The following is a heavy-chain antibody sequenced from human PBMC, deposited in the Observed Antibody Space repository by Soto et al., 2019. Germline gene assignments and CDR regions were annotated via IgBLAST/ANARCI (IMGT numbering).Heavy chain of an antibody. CDR1: GFTFSNYG. V-gene: IGHV3-23*01. D-gene: IGHD4-17*01. CDR2: VSATAGTT. Sequence: GGSLRLSCAASGFTFSNYGMSWVRQATGKGLEWVSLVSATAGTTYYADSVKGRFTISRDNSRNTVYLQMNSLRADATAVYYSENERFAYGFDVWGQGTLVTVSS. J-gene: IGHJ4*02. CDR3: ENERFAYGFDV.